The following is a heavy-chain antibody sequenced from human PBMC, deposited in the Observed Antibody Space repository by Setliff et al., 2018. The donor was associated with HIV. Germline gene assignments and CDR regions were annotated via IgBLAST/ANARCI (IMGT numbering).Heavy chain of an antibody. J-gene: IGHJ4*02. CDR3: AKGPGYSTSWYYFNY. CDR1: GFTFSTYG. V-gene: IGHV3-33*06. CDR2: IWYDGSNK. D-gene: IGHD6-13*01. Sequence: GGSLRLSCAASGFTFSTYGMHWVRQAPGKGLEWLAVIWYDGSNKYYADSVKGRFTIPRDNSKNTLYLQMNSLRAEHTAVYYCAKGPGYSTSWYYFNYWGQGTLVTVSS.